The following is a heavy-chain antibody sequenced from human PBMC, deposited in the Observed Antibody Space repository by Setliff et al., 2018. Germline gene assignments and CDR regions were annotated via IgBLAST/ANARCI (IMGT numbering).Heavy chain of an antibody. D-gene: IGHD3-10*01. J-gene: IGHJ5*02. CDR1: GGTFSSNG. V-gene: IGHV1-69*05. CDR3: AREKGYYNSGSYKYWFDP. CDR2: INPIFGTT. Sequence: SVKVSCKASGGTFSSNGISWVRRAPGQGLEWMGGINPIFGTTTYAQKFQGRVTITTDESTSTAYMDLSSLTSDDTAIYYCAREKGYYNSGSYKYWFDPWGQGTLVTVSS.